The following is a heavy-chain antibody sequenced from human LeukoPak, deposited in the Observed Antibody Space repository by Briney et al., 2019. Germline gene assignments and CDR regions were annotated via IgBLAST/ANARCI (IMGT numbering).Heavy chain of an antibody. CDR3: VRDLSTVSTPYFDY. CDR2: INPNSGGT. Sequence: ASVKVSCKASGYTFTGYYMLWVRQAPGHGLGWLGWINPNSGGTDYAQTFQGWVTMTRDTSISTAYMELSRLRSDDTAMYYCVRDLSTVSTPYFDYWGQGTLVTVSS. CDR1: GYTFTGYY. J-gene: IGHJ4*02. V-gene: IGHV1-2*04. D-gene: IGHD4-17*01.